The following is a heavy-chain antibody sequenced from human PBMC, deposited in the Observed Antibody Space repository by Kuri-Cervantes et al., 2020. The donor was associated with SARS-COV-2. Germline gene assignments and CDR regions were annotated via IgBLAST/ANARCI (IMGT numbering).Heavy chain of an antibody. CDR1: GFSFSNFA. Sequence: GESLKISCAASGFSFSNFAMNWVRQAPGKGLEWVSLISGNADFTYYADSVKGRFTISRNNSKNTLYLQMNSLRAEDTAVYYCAKDGVTTYWYFDLWGRGTLVTVSS. V-gene: IGHV3-23*01. D-gene: IGHD4-11*01. CDR2: ISGNADFT. J-gene: IGHJ2*01. CDR3: AKDGVTTYWYFDL.